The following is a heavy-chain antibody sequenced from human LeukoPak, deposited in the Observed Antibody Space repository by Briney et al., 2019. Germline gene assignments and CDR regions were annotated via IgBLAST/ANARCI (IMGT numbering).Heavy chain of an antibody. Sequence: SETLSLTCTVSGVSISSYYWSWLRQPPGKRLEWIGYVSNIETTNSNPSLKSRVTISVDTSKNQFSLRLSPVTAADTAVYYCARPPHYYDTSGYSVWGQGTLVTVSS. CDR3: ARPPHYYDTSGYSV. J-gene: IGHJ4*02. CDR2: VSNIETT. CDR1: GVSISSYY. D-gene: IGHD3-22*01. V-gene: IGHV4-59*01.